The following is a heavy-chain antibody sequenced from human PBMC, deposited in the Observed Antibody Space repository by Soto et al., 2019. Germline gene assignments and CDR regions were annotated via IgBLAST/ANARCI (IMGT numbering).Heavy chain of an antibody. D-gene: IGHD6-13*01. CDR2: MNPNSGNT. CDR3: ANSSSWRGGMDV. V-gene: IGHV1-8*01. Sequence: GASVKVSCKASGYTFTSYDINWVRQATGQGLDGMGWMNPNSGNTGYAQKFQGRVTMTRNTSISTAYMELSSLRSEDTAVYYCANSSSWRGGMDVWGPGTTVTVSS. J-gene: IGHJ6*02. CDR1: GYTFTSYD.